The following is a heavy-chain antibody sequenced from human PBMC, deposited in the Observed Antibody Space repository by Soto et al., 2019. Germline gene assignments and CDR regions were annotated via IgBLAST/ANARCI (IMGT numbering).Heavy chain of an antibody. V-gene: IGHV3-30*18. CDR3: AKEPVVYYYYYYMDV. Sequence: GGSLRLSCAASGFTFSSYGMHWVRQAPGKGLEWVAVISYDGSNKYYADSVKGRFTISRDNSKNTLYLQMNSLRAEDTAVYYWAKEPVVYYYYYYMDVWGKGTTVTVSS. J-gene: IGHJ6*03. CDR1: GFTFSSYG. D-gene: IGHD2-15*01. CDR2: ISYDGSNK.